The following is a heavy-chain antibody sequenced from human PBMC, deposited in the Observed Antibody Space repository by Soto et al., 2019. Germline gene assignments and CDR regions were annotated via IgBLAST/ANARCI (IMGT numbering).Heavy chain of an antibody. J-gene: IGHJ4*02. V-gene: IGHV3-23*01. CDR1: GFTFSNYA. CDR2: ISNSFSDGNT. Sequence: GGSLRLSCAASGFTFSNYAMNWVRQAPGKGLEWVSAISNSFSDGNTHYADSVKGRFTISRDNDKNTVFLEMNSLRAEDTAVYYCAKVFSPEGGNYFDYWGQGTLVTVSS. CDR3: AKVFSPEGGNYFDY.